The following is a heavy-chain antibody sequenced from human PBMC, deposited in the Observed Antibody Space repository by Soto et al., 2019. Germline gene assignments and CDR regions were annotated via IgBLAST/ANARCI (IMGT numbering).Heavy chain of an antibody. CDR3: ARGLHSLFDY. D-gene: IGHD2-21*01. V-gene: IGHV3-33*01. Sequence: QVQLVESGGGVVQPGGSLRLSCAASGFTFSNYGMHWVRQAPGKGLEWVAVIWYDGNNKYYADSVKGRFTISRDNSNNTLYVQMTSLRAEDTAVYYCARGLHSLFDYWGQGTLVTDSS. CDR2: IWYDGNNK. CDR1: GFTFSNYG. J-gene: IGHJ4*02.